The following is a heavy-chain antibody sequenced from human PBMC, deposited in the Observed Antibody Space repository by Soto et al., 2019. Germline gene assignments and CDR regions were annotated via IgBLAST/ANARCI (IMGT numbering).Heavy chain of an antibody. J-gene: IGHJ4*02. CDR3: ARGRYGDY. D-gene: IGHD1-1*01. V-gene: IGHV1-18*01. CDR2: ISAHNGNT. Sequence: QVHLVQSGAEVKKPGASVKVSCQASGYAFTTYGITWVRQAPGQGLEWMGWISAHNGNTNYAQKLQGTVTVTRDTSTSTAYMELRSLRSDDTAVYYCARGRYGDYWGQGDLVTVSS. CDR1: GYAFTTYG.